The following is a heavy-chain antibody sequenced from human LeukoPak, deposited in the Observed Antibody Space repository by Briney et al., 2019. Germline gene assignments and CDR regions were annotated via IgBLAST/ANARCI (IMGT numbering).Heavy chain of an antibody. CDR2: IIPIFGTA. V-gene: IGHV1-69*05. CDR1: GGTFSSYA. CDR3: ARLKMTIEGSAFDP. J-gene: IGHJ5*02. Sequence: GASVNVSCKASGGTFSSYAISWVRQAPGQGLEWMGGIIPIFGTANYAQKFQGRVTITTDESTSTAYMELSSLRSEDTAVYYCARLKMTIEGSAFDPWGQGTLVTVSS. D-gene: IGHD4/OR15-4a*01.